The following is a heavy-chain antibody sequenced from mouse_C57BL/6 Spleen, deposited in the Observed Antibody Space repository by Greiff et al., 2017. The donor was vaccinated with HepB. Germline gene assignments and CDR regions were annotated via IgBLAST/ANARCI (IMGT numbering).Heavy chain of an antibody. CDR2: IHPNSGST. CDR1: GYTFTSYW. D-gene: IGHD1-1*01. Sequence: QVQLKESGAELVKPGASVKLSCKASGYTFTSYWMHWVKQRPGQGLEWIGMIHPNSGSTNYNEKFKSKATLTVDKSSSTAYMQLSSLTSEDSAVYYCARERFITTVVGYFDVWGTGTTVTVSS. J-gene: IGHJ1*03. CDR3: ARERFITTVVGYFDV. V-gene: IGHV1-64*01.